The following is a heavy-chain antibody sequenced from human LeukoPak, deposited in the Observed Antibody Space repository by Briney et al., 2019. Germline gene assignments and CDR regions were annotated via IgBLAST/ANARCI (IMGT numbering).Heavy chain of an antibody. Sequence: GGSLRLSCAASGFTFSSYGMHRVRQAPGKGLEWVAVISYDGSNKYYADSVKGRFTISRDNSKNTLYLQMNSLRAEDTAVYYCAKEFSSSPWRYYYGMDVWGQGTTVTVSS. CDR3: AKEFSSSPWRYYYGMDV. D-gene: IGHD6-6*01. CDR1: GFTFSSYG. CDR2: ISYDGSNK. V-gene: IGHV3-30*18. J-gene: IGHJ6*02.